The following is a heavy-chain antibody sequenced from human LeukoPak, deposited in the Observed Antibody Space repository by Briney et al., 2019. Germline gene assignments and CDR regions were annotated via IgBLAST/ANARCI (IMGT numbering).Heavy chain of an antibody. D-gene: IGHD3-10*01. V-gene: IGHV1-69*13. Sequence: RASVKVSRKASGGTFSSYAISWVRQAPGQGLEWMGGIIPIFGTANYAQKFQGRVTITADESTSTAYMELSSLRSEDTAVYYCARDKVRGELDYWGQGTLVTVSS. CDR2: IIPIFGTA. CDR3: ARDKVRGELDY. CDR1: GGTFSSYA. J-gene: IGHJ4*02.